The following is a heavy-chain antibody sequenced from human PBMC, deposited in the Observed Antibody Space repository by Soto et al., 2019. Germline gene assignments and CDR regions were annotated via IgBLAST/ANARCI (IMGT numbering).Heavy chain of an antibody. CDR1: GDSINNYY. CDR2: FSNGGST. J-gene: IGHJ4*01. Sequence: PSETLSLTCSVSGDSINNYYWAWIRQSPGKGLEWIVFFSNGGSTNYNPSLKSRVSISVDTPKNHFSLDLTSVTAADTAVYYCTTDSYSTITIVRFDYWGHGTLVTVSS. CDR3: TTDSYSTITIVRFDY. D-gene: IGHD2-21*01. V-gene: IGHV4-59*01.